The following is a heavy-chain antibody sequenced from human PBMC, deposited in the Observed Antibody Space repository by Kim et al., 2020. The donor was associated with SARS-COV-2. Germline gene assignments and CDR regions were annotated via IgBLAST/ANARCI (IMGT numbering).Heavy chain of an antibody. CDR1: GFTFSSYA. V-gene: IGHV3-23*01. D-gene: IGHD1-26*01. CDR3: AKEAVGATWKSSARYFDL. J-gene: IGHJ2*01. Sequence: GGSLRLSCAASGFTFSSYAMSWVRQAPGKGLEWVSAISGSGGSTYYADSVKGRFTISRDNSKNTLYLQMNSLRAEDTAVYYCAKEAVGATWKSSARYFDLWGRGTLVTVSS. CDR2: ISGSGGST.